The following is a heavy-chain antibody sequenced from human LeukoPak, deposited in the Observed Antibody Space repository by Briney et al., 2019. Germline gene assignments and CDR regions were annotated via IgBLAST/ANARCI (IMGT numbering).Heavy chain of an antibody. J-gene: IGHJ4*02. Sequence: ASVKVSCKASGYTFTSYGISWVRQAPGQGLEWMGWISTYNGDTNFAQNLQGRVTMTPDTSTSTAYMELRSLTSDDTAVYYCARRSGNWHYFDYWGQGTLVTVSS. CDR1: GYTFTSYG. V-gene: IGHV1-18*01. CDR3: ARRSGNWHYFDY. D-gene: IGHD1-1*01. CDR2: ISTYNGDT.